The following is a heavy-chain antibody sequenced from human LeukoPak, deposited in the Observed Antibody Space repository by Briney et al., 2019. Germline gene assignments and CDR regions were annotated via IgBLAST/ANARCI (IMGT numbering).Heavy chain of an antibody. D-gene: IGHD3-10*01. Sequence: ASVTVSCTASGYTFTGYYMHWVRQAPGQGLEWMGWINPNSGGTNYAQKFQGRVTMTRDTSISTAYMELSRLRSDDTAVHYCARGGSYGSGSYYNGKNYYYYGMDVWGQGTTVTVSS. CDR1: GYTFTGYY. CDR3: ARGGSYGSGSYYNGKNYYYYGMDV. J-gene: IGHJ6*02. V-gene: IGHV1-2*02. CDR2: INPNSGGT.